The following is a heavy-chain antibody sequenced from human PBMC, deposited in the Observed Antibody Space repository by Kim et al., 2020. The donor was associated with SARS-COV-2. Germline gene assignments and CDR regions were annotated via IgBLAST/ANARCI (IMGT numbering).Heavy chain of an antibody. V-gene: IGHV4-34*01. CDR1: GGSFSGYY. D-gene: IGHD2-2*01. CDR2: INHSGST. CDR3: ARFLLPPLPAAYNWFDP. Sequence: SETLSLTCAVYGGSFSGYYWSWIRQPPGKGLEWIGEINHSGSTNYNPSLKSRVTISVDTSKNQFSLKLSSVTAADTAVYYCARFLLPPLPAAYNWFDPWGQGTLVTVSS. J-gene: IGHJ5*02.